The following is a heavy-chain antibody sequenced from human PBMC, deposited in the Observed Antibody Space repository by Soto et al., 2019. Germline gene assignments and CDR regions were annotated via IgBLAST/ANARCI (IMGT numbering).Heavy chain of an antibody. CDR1: GGSLSSGCYS. V-gene: IGHV4-30-2*05. D-gene: IGHD1-26*01. CDR2: IYHSGSS. J-gene: IGHJ6*02. CDR3: ARGPGPPRGWDSYYYYGMDV. Sequence: SETLSLTCAVSGGSLSSGCYSWSWIRQPPGKGLEWIGYIYHSGSSYYNPSLKSRVTIPVDTSKNQFSLKLSSVTAADTAVYYCARGPGPPRGWDSYYYYGMDVRGQGTTVTVSS.